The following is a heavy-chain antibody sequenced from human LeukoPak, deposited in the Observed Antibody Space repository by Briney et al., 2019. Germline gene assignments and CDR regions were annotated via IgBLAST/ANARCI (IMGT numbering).Heavy chain of an antibody. D-gene: IGHD1-26*01. CDR3: ARDSGGPHSGFEI. CDR2: IYNSGST. J-gene: IGHJ3*02. V-gene: IGHV4-4*08. Sequence: SETLSLTCTVSGGSINSYYWTWIRQPPGKGLEWIGYIYNSGSTNYNHSLKSRVTISTDTSKKQFSLRVSSVTAADTAVYYCARDSGGPHSGFEIWGQGTMVTASS. CDR1: GGSINSYY.